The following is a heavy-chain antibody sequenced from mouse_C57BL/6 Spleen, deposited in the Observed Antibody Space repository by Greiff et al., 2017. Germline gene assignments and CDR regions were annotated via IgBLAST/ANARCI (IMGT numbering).Heavy chain of an antibody. CDR3: ATPYYYGSRGYAMDY. D-gene: IGHD1-1*01. CDR2: IDPANGNT. V-gene: IGHV14-3*01. Sequence: EVQLQQSVAELVRPGASVKLSCTASGFNIKNTYMPWVKQRPEQGLEWIGRIDPANGNTKYAPKFQGKATITADTSSNTAYLQLSSLTSEDTAIYYCATPYYYGSRGYAMDYWGQGTSVTVSS. J-gene: IGHJ4*01. CDR1: GFNIKNTY.